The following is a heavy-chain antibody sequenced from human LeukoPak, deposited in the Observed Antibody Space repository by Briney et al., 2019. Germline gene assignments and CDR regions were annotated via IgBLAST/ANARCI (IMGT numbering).Heavy chain of an antibody. V-gene: IGHV3-33*01. Sequence: GGSLRLSCAACGFTFSSYGMHWVRQAPGKGLEWVAVIWYDGSNKYYADSVKGRFTISRDNSKNTLYLQMNSLRAEDTAVCYCARGPMVRGALYYFDYWGQGTLVTVSS. CDR2: IWYDGSNK. CDR1: GFTFSSYG. J-gene: IGHJ4*02. CDR3: ARGPMVRGALYYFDY. D-gene: IGHD3-10*01.